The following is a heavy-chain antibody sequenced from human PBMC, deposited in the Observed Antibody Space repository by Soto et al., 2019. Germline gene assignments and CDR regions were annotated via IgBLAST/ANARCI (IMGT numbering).Heavy chain of an antibody. CDR3: ARRTGRDGYNWFDP. CDR1: GFTFSSYA. CDR2: ISYDGST. D-gene: IGHD2-15*01. Sequence: GGSLRLSCAASGFTFSSYAMHWVRQAPGKGLEWVAVISYDGSTYYADSVKGRFTISRDNSKNTLYLQMNSLRAEDTAVYYCARRTGRDGYNWFDPWGQGTLVTVSS. J-gene: IGHJ5*02. V-gene: IGHV3-30*14.